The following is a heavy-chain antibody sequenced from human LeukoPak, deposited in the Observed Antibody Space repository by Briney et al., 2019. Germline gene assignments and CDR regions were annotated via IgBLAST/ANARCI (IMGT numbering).Heavy chain of an antibody. D-gene: IGHD6-19*01. Sequence: PGGSLRLSRAASGFTFSGYSMTWVRQAPGKGLEWVSLITSNGGNTYYADSVKGRFTISRDNSKNTLYLQMNSLRAEDTAVYYCAKDTPSRSSGWGRWGQGTLVIVST. CDR2: ITSNGGNT. CDR3: AKDTPSRSSGWGR. V-gene: IGHV3-23*01. CDR1: GFTFSGYS. J-gene: IGHJ4*02.